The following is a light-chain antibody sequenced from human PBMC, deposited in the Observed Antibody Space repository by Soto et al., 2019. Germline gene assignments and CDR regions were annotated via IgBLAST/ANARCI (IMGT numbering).Light chain of an antibody. Sequence: DIQMTQSPSSLSASVGDRVTISCRASQSIGTYLNWYQQKPGTAPRLLIYRASSVNSGVPPRFSGSGSGRVFTLTISSLRPEDIATYFCQQSSNSPPWTFGQGTKVEVK. CDR1: QSIGTY. V-gene: IGKV1-39*01. CDR2: RAS. CDR3: QQSSNSPPWT. J-gene: IGKJ1*01.